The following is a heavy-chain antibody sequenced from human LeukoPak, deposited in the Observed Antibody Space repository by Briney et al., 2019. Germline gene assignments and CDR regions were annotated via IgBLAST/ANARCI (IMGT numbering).Heavy chain of an antibody. D-gene: IGHD2-2*01. CDR3: ARGYCSSTSCYALDY. V-gene: IGHV4-4*02. Sequence: SETLSLTCAVSGGSISSSNWWSWVRQPPGKGLEWIGEIYHSGSTNYNPSLKSRVTISVDTSKNQFSLKLSSVTAADTAVYYCARGYCSSTSCYALDYWGQGTLVTVSS. CDR2: IYHSGST. CDR1: GGSISSSNW. J-gene: IGHJ4*02.